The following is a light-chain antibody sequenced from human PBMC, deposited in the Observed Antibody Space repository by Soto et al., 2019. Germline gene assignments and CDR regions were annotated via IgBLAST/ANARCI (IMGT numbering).Light chain of an antibody. CDR1: QSVSSY. J-gene: IGKJ4*01. CDR3: QQRSNWPLT. CDR2: DAS. Sequence: EIVLTQSPATLSSSPGERATLSCRASQSVSSYLAWYQQKPGQAPRLLIYDASNRATGIPARFSGSGSGTDFTLTISSLEPEEFAVYYCQQRSNWPLTFGGGTKVEIK. V-gene: IGKV3-11*01.